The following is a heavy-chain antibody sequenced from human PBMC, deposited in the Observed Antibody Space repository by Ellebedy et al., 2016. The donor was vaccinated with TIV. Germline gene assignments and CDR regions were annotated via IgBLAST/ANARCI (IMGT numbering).Heavy chain of an antibody. V-gene: IGHV1-69*04. CDR2: IIPIVEIT. CDR3: ATGPPQWEVPLDLDS. Sequence: AASVKVSCNAYGGTLRSYGISWVRQAPGLGLEWMGRIIPIVEITIYAQRFQDSVTISEDNFTNTVYMEMSSLRSEDTAMYYCATGPPQWEVPLDLDSWGQGTLVIVSS. J-gene: IGHJ4*02. D-gene: IGHD1-26*01. CDR1: GGTLRSYG.